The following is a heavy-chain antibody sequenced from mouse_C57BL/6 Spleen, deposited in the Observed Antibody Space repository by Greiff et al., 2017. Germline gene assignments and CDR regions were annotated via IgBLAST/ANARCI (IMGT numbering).Heavy chain of an antibody. D-gene: IGHD1-1*01. CDR3: AYGSSTYWYFDV. CDR2: INPNYGGT. V-gene: IGHV1-22*01. J-gene: IGHJ1*03. CDR1: GYTFTDYN. Sequence: EVQLQQSGPELVKPGASVKMSCKASGYTFTDYNMHWVKQSHGKSLEWIGYINPNYGGTSYNQKFKGKATLTVNKSSSTAYMELRSLTSEDSAVYYCAYGSSTYWYFDVWGTGTTVTVSA.